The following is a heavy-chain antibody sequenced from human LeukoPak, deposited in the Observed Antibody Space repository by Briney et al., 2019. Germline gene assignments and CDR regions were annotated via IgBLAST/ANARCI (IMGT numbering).Heavy chain of an antibody. V-gene: IGHV1-2*06. Sequence: ASVKVSCKASGYTFTGPYINWVRQAPGQGLEWMGRINPNSGDTNVAQKFQGRVTLTRDTSISTSYMELSSLRSDDTAVYYCAREVEMATIVLDYWGQGTLVTVSS. CDR1: GYTFTGPY. CDR2: INPNSGDT. CDR3: AREVEMATIVLDY. D-gene: IGHD5-24*01. J-gene: IGHJ4*02.